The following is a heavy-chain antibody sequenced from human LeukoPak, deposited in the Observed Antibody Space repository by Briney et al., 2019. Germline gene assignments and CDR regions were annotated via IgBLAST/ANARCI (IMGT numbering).Heavy chain of an antibody. D-gene: IGHD6-13*01. Sequence: GGSLILSCAGSGFSFSDYTMNWVRQAPGKGLECVSTISSSSSYIYYADSVKGRFTISRDNSKDTLFLQMNSLRAEDTAVYYCATVEGDSSRTWGRGTLVTVSS. V-gene: IGHV3-21*04. CDR1: GFSFSDYT. J-gene: IGHJ5*02. CDR2: ISSSSSYI. CDR3: ATVEGDSSRT.